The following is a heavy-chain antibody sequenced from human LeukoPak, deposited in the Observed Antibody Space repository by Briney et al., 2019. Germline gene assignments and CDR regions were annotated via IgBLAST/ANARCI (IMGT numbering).Heavy chain of an antibody. J-gene: IGHJ4*02. CDR2: ISAYNGKT. CDR1: DYTFTNYG. Sequence: ASVKVSCKASDYTFTNYGISWVRQAPGQGLEWMGWISAYNGKTYYAQKFQGRVTVTTDTSTSTAYMDLRSLRSDDTAVYYCARTNLDCKSGVCYDYWGQGTPVTVSS. CDR3: ARTNLDCKSGVCYDY. V-gene: IGHV1-18*01. D-gene: IGHD2-8*01.